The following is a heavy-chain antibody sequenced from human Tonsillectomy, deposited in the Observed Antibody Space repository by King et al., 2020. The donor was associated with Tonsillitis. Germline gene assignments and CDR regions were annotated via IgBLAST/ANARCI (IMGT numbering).Heavy chain of an antibody. CDR3: ARSLYCGGDCYRTSGAFDI. CDR2: IIPIFGTA. D-gene: IGHD2-21*02. V-gene: IGHV1-69*06. CDR1: GGTFSSYA. J-gene: IGHJ3*02. Sequence: VQLVESGAEVKKPGSSVKVSCEASGGTFSSYALSWVRQAPGQGLEWMGGIIPIFGTANYAQKFQGRVTITADKSTSTAYMELSSLSSEDTAVYYCARSLYCGGDCYRTSGAFDIWGQGTMVTVSS.